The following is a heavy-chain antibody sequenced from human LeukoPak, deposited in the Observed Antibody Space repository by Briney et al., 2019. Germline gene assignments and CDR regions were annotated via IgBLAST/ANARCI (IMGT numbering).Heavy chain of an antibody. J-gene: IGHJ4*02. CDR3: TRDEAAATN. CDR2: IKQDGREK. Sequence: GGSLRLSCAGSGFTFSNYWMSWVRQAPGKGPEWVANIKQDGREKHYVDSVKGRFTISRGNAKSSLYLQMNSLRAEDTAVYYCTRDEAAATNWGQGTLVTVSS. CDR1: GFTFSNYW. V-gene: IGHV3-7*01. D-gene: IGHD6-13*01.